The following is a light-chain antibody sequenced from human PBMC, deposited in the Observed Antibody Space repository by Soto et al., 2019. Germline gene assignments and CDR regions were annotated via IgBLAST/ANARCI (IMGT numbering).Light chain of an antibody. CDR2: AAS. CDR1: QGISSY. Sequence: DIQLTQSPSFLSASVGARVTITCRASQGISSYLACYQQKPGKAPKLLIYAASTLQSGVPSRFSGSGSGTEFTLTISSLQPEDFATYYCQQRNSYPPTFGGGTKVEIK. V-gene: IGKV1-9*01. CDR3: QQRNSYPPT. J-gene: IGKJ4*01.